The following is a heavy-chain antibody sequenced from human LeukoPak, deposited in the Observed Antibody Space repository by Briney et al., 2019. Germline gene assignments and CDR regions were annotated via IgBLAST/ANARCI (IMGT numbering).Heavy chain of an antibody. CDR3: ARRGVTNYYGLDF. Sequence: ASVKVSCKASGYTFTGYYMHWVRQAPGQGLEWMGWINTNTGNPTYAQGFTGRFVFSLDTSVSTAYLQISSLKAEDTAVYYCARRGVTNYYGLDFWGQGTLVTVSS. CDR2: INTNTGNP. J-gene: IGHJ4*02. CDR1: GYTFTGYY. V-gene: IGHV7-4-1*02. D-gene: IGHD4/OR15-4a*01.